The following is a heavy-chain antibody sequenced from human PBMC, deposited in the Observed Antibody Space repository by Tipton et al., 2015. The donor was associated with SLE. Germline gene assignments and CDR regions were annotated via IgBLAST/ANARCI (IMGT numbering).Heavy chain of an antibody. CDR3: ARVVLGLRQIGYWYFDL. V-gene: IGHV4-39*07. CDR2: IYYSGSA. J-gene: IGHJ2*01. Sequence: GLVKPSETLSLTCSVSGGSISSSGYYWGWIRQPPGKGLECIGTIYYSGSADYIPSLKSRLTMSVDRSKNQFSLRLTSVTAADAAVYYCARVVLGLRQIGYWYFDLWGRGNLVTVSS. CDR1: GGSISSSGYY. D-gene: IGHD1-7*01.